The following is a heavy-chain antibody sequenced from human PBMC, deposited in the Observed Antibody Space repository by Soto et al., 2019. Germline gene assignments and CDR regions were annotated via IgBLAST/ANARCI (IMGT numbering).Heavy chain of an antibody. V-gene: IGHV4-59*01. CDR3: AREPPAHPAFDI. Sequence: SETLSLTCTVSGGSISSYYWSWIRQPPGKGLEWIGYIYYSGSTNYNPSLKSRVTISVDTSKNQFSLKLSSVTAADTAVYYCAREPPAHPAFDIWGQGTMVTVSS. CDR2: IYYSGST. CDR1: GGSISSYY. J-gene: IGHJ3*02.